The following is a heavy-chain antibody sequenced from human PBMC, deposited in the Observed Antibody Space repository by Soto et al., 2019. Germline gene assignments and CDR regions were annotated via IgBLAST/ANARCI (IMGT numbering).Heavy chain of an antibody. Sequence: GGSLRLSCAASGFTFSSYAMHWVRQAPGKGLEWVAVISYDGSNKYYADSVKGRFTISRDNSKNTLYLQMNSLRAEDTAVYYCARGRSAAGRYFDYWGQGTLVTVSS. J-gene: IGHJ4*02. CDR3: ARGRSAAGRYFDY. V-gene: IGHV3-30-3*01. D-gene: IGHD6-13*01. CDR1: GFTFSSYA. CDR2: ISYDGSNK.